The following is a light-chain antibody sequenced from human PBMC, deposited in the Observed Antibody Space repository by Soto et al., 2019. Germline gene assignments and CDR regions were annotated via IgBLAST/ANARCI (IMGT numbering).Light chain of an antibody. CDR1: QSISRG. J-gene: IGKJ5*01. CDR3: QQYNSWRSIS. CDR2: DAS. Sequence: DIQMTQSPSTLSSSVGDRVTITCRASQSISRGLAWYQQKPGKAPNVLIYDASTLESGVPSRFSGSGCGTEFTLTISSMQPEDFAVYYCQQYNSWRSISFGQGTRLEI. V-gene: IGKV1-5*01.